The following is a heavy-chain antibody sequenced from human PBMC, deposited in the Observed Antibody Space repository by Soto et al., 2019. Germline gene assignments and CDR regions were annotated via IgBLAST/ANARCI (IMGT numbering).Heavy chain of an antibody. V-gene: IGHV3-48*03. J-gene: IGHJ4*02. Sequence: LRLSCAASGFTFSSYEMNWVRQAPGKGLEWVSYISSSGSTIYYADSVKGRFTISRDNAKNSLYLQMNSLRAEDTAVYYCASAITAQYYFDYWGQGTLVTVSS. CDR1: GFTFSSYE. CDR2: ISSSGSTI. D-gene: IGHD1-20*01. CDR3: ASAITAQYYFDY.